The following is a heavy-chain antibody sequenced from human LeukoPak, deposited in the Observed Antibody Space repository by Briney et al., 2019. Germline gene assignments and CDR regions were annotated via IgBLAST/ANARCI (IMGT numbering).Heavy chain of an antibody. CDR3: ASSGYYYVFDY. D-gene: IGHD3-22*01. CDR1: GYTFTSYY. J-gene: IGHJ4*02. V-gene: IGHV1-46*01. Sequence: ASVTVSCKASGYTFTSYYMHWVRQAPGQGLEWMGIINPSGGSTSYAQKFQGRVTMTRDTSTSTVYMVLSSLRSEDTAVYYCASSGYYYVFDYWGQGTLVTVSS. CDR2: INPSGGST.